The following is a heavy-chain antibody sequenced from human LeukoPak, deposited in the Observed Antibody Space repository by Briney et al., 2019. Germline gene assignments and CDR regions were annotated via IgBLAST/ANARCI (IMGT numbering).Heavy chain of an antibody. D-gene: IGHD6-6*01. CDR1: GFTFSSYW. Sequence: GGSLRLSCAASGFTFSSYWMSWVRQAQGQGLEWVASIKQDGSEKYYVDYVKGRFTISRDNANNSLYLQMNSLRADDTAVYYCARDIGLRKAAPPGWFDPWGQGVLVTVSS. J-gene: IGHJ5*02. V-gene: IGHV3-7*01. CDR3: ARDIGLRKAAPPGWFDP. CDR2: IKQDGSEK.